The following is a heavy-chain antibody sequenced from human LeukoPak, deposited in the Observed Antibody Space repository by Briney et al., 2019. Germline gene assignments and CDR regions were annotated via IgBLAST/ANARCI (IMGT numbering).Heavy chain of an antibody. V-gene: IGHV3-23*01. CDR2: ISSGGDNT. J-gene: IGHJ4*02. Sequence: GGSLRLSCAASGFTFNTYAMSWVRQAPGKGLEWVSGISSGGDNTYYADSVQGRFTMSRDNSKNTLSLHMNSLRAEDTAVYYCAKDRDYGFNSGNYWGQGTLVTVSS. D-gene: IGHD4-23*01. CDR3: AKDRDYGFNSGNY. CDR1: GFTFNTYA.